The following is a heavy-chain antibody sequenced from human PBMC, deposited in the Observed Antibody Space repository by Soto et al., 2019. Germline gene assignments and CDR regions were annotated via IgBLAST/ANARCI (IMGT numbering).Heavy chain of an antibody. CDR1: GGSISTNSYY. D-gene: IGHD5-18*01. J-gene: IGHJ5*02. CDR2: IYYSGST. Sequence: SETLSLTYTVSGGSISTNSYYLCWILQPPGKGLEWIGTIYYSGSTYYNPSLKSRVTISGDTYKNQFSLKLISVSAADTAVYYCASRGYNYGFWFDPWGQGTLVIVSS. CDR3: ASRGYNYGFWFDP. V-gene: IGHV4-39*01.